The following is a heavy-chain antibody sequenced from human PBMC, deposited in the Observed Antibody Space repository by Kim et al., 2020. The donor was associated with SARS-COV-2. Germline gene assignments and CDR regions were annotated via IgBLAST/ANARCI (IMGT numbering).Heavy chain of an antibody. CDR1: GFTFSSYS. CDR3: ARDLFPHLLSLRSGSF. V-gene: IGHV3-21*01. D-gene: IGHD3-10*01. CDR2: ISSSSSYI. J-gene: IGHJ4*02. Sequence: GGSLRLSCAASGFTFSSYSMNWVRQAPGKGLEWVSSISSSSSYIYYADSVKGRFTISRDNAKNSLYLQMNSLRAEDTAVYYCARDLFPHLLSLRSGSFWGQGTLVTVSS.